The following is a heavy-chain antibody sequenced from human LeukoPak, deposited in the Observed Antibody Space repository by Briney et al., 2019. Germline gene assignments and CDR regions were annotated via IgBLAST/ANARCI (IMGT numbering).Heavy chain of an antibody. CDR1: GFTFSSYA. J-gene: IGHJ4*02. CDR3: TTDSSSWSQIDY. V-gene: IGHV3-15*01. CDR2: IKSKTDGGTT. Sequence: GGSLRLSCAASGFTFSSYAMSWVRQAPGKGLEWVGRIKSKTDGGTTDYAAPVKGRFTISRDDSKNTLYLQMNSLKTEDTAVYYCTTDSSSWSQIDYWGQGTLVTVSS. D-gene: IGHD6-13*01.